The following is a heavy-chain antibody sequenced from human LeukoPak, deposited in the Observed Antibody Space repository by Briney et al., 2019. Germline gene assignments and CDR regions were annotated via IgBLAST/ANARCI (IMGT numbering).Heavy chain of an antibody. CDR2: IWYDGSNK. CDR1: GFTFSSYG. V-gene: IGHV3-33*03. D-gene: IGHD2-2*01. CDR3: AKAPRGYCSSTSCRGYYYYYGMDV. Sequence: GGSLRLSCAASGFTFSSYGMHWVRQAPGKGLEWVAVIWYDGSNKYYADSVKGRFTISRDNAKNSLYLQMNSLRAEDTAVYYCAKAPRGYCSSTSCRGYYYYYGMDVWGQGTTVTVSS. J-gene: IGHJ6*02.